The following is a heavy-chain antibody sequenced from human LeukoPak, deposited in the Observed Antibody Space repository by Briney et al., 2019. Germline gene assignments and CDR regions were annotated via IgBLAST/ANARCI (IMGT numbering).Heavy chain of an antibody. Sequence: PGGSLRLSCAASGFTFNTYAMSWVRQAPGKGLEWVSTISGSDDNTYYADSVKGRFTISRDISKNKLYLQMNSLRADDTAVYYCANDFDHWGQGTLVTVSS. J-gene: IGHJ4*02. CDR3: ANDFDH. CDR2: ISGSDDNT. V-gene: IGHV3-23*01. CDR1: GFTFNTYA.